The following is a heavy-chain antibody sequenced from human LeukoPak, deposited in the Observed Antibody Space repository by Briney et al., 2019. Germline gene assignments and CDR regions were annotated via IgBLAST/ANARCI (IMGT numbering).Heavy chain of an antibody. CDR3: ARGGRGSAAVVAPRSFDI. V-gene: IGHV3-53*01. Sequence: PGGSLRLSCAASGFTVSCIHMVWVRQAPGKGLEWVSVTYTGGNSYYADSVKGRFIISRDISKNTLYLQMNSLRAEDSALYYCARGGRGSAAVVAPRSFDIWGQGTMVTVSS. CDR1: GFTVSCIH. J-gene: IGHJ3*02. D-gene: IGHD3-22*01. CDR2: TYTGGNS.